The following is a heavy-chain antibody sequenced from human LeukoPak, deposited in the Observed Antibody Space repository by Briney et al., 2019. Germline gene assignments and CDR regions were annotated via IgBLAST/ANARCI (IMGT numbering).Heavy chain of an antibody. J-gene: IGHJ4*02. D-gene: IGHD6-13*01. CDR1: GFTFSRNW. V-gene: IGHV3-74*01. Sequence: PGGSLRLSCAASGFTFSRNWMHWVRQAPGKGLVWVSHINSDGSSTSYADSVKGRFTISRDNAKNSLYLQMNSLRAEDTAVYYCARGGIAAIEPPDYWGQGTLVTVSS. CDR2: INSDGSST. CDR3: ARGGIAAIEPPDY.